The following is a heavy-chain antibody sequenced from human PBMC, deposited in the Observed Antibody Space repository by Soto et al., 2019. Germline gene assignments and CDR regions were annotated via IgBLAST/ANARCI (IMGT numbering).Heavy chain of an antibody. CDR1: GFTFSSYA. Sequence: EVQPLESGGGLVQPGGSLRLSCAASGFTFSSYAMSWVRQAPGKGLEWVSAISGSGGSTYYADSVKGRFTISRDNSKNTLYLQMNSLRAEDTAVYYCAKDGLTYYDFWSGHRHFDYWGQGPLVTVSS. V-gene: IGHV3-23*01. CDR2: ISGSGGST. J-gene: IGHJ4*02. D-gene: IGHD3-3*01. CDR3: AKDGLTYYDFWSGHRHFDY.